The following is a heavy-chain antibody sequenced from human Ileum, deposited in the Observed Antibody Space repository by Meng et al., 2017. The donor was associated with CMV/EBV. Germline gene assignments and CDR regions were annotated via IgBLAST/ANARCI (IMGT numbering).Heavy chain of an antibody. CDR2: IKQDGSEK. D-gene: IGHD2-2*01. J-gene: IGHJ3*02. Sequence: GALKISCAASGFTFSSYWMSWVRQAPGKGLEWVANIKQDGSEKYYVDSVKGRFTISRDNAKNSLYLQMNSLRAEDTAVYYCARALYCSSTSCRGGAFDIWGQGTMVTVSS. CDR3: ARALYCSSTSCRGGAFDI. V-gene: IGHV3-7*01. CDR1: GFTFSSYW.